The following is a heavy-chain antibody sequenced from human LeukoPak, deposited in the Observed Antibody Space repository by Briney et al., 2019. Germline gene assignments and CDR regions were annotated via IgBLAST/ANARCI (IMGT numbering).Heavy chain of an antibody. CDR3: ARVSGYDYYFDY. CDR2: IRYDGSNK. J-gene: IGHJ4*02. CDR1: GFTFSSHG. D-gene: IGHD5-12*01. V-gene: IGHV3-30*02. Sequence: PGGSLRLSCAASGFTFSSHGMHWVRQAPGKGLEWVAFIRYDGSNKYYVDSVKGRFTISRDNSKNTLYLQMNSLRAEDTAVYYCARVSGYDYYFDYWGQGTLVTVSS.